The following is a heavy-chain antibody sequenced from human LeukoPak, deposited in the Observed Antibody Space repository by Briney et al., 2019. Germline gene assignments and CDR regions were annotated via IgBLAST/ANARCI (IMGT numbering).Heavy chain of an antibody. D-gene: IGHD6-13*01. CDR2: INHSGST. V-gene: IGHV4-34*01. CDR3: ARLAVAAAGNGP. CDR1: GGSFSGCY. J-gene: IGHJ5*02. Sequence: PSETLSLTCAVYGGSFSGCYWSWIRQPPGKGLEWIGEINHSGSTNYNPSLKSRVTISVDTSKNQFSLKLSSVTAADTAVYYCARLAVAAAGNGPWGQGTLVTVSS.